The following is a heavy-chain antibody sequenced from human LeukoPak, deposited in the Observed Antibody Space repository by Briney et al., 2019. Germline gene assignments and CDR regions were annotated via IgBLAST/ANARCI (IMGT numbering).Heavy chain of an antibody. Sequence: PSETLALTCAVYGGSFSGYYWSWIRQPPGKGLEWIGEINHSGSTNYNPSLKSRVTISVDTSKNQFSLKLSSVTAADTAVYYCARDRSSSWFTWFDPWGQGTLVIVSS. D-gene: IGHD6-13*01. CDR2: INHSGST. CDR1: GGSFSGYY. V-gene: IGHV4-34*01. CDR3: ARDRSSSWFTWFDP. J-gene: IGHJ5*02.